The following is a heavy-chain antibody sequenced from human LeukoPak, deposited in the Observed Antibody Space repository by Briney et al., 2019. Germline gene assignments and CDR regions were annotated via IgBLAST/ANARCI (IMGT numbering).Heavy chain of an antibody. D-gene: IGHD4-17*01. CDR1: GCSFSSYY. CDR3: ARENDYGNNWFDP. CDR2: INPSGDST. Sequence: ASVKVSCKASGCSFSSYYMHWVRQAPGQGLEWMGIINPSGDSTTYARKFQGRVTMTRDTSTRTVYMELSSLRSDDTAVYYCARENDYGNNWFDPWGQGTLVTVSS. V-gene: IGHV1-46*01. J-gene: IGHJ5*02.